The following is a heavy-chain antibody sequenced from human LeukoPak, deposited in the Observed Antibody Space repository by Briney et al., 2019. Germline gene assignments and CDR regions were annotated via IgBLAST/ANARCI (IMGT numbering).Heavy chain of an antibody. CDR3: AKYSRGLPSTRPKWFDP. D-gene: IGHD1-26*01. CDR2: ISGGGGST. Sequence: GGSLRLSCAASGFTFSSYAMSWVRQAPGKGLEWVSGISGGGGSTYYADSVKGRFTISGDNSKNTLYLQMNSLRAEDTAVYYCAKYSRGLPSTRPKWFDPWGRGTLVTVSS. CDR1: GFTFSSYA. J-gene: IGHJ5*02. V-gene: IGHV3-23*01.